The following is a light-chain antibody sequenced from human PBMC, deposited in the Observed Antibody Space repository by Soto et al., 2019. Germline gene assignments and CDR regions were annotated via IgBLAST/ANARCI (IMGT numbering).Light chain of an antibody. CDR3: MQSLQTPWT. J-gene: IGKJ1*01. V-gene: IGKV2-28*01. CDR2: LGS. Sequence: DIVMTQSPLSLPVTPGEPASISCRSSQTLLHSNGYNYLDWYLQKPGQSPQLLISLGSNRASGVTDKFSGSGSGTDFTLKISRMEAEDVGVYYCMQSLQTPWTFGQGTNVGIK. CDR1: QTLLHSNGYNY.